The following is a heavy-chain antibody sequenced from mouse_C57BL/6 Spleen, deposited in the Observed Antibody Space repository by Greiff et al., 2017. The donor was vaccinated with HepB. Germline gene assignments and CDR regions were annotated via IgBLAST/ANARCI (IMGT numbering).Heavy chain of an antibody. CDR2: IDPETGGT. CDR3: TDDDRFAY. J-gene: IGHJ3*01. V-gene: IGHV1-15*01. D-gene: IGHD2-12*01. Sequence: VKQTPVHGLEWIGAIDPETGGTAYNQKFKGKAILTADKSSSTAYMELRSLTSEDSAVYYCTDDDRFAYWGQGTLVTVSA.